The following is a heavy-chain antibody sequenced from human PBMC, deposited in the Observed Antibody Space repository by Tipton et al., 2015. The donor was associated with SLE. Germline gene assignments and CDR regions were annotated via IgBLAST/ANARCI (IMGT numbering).Heavy chain of an antibody. V-gene: IGHV3-74*01. D-gene: IGHD2-15*01. CDR1: GFTFSTYW. Sequence: SLRLSCAASGFTFSTYWLSWVRQAPGKGLVWISRTNQDGAIRSYEDSVKGRFIISRDNSKSTLHLQMNNVRVEDTALYYCTRGIDPGSSRISDYWGQGTMVSVSS. CDR3: TRGIDPGSSRISDY. CDR2: TNQDGAIR. J-gene: IGHJ4*02.